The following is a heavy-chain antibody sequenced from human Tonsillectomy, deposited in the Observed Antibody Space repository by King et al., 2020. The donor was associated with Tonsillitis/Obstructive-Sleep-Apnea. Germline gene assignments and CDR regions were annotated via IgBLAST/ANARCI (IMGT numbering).Heavy chain of an antibody. D-gene: IGHD2-8*02. V-gene: IGHV5-51*01. J-gene: IGHJ5*02. CDR1: GYNFTTYW. CDR3: ARQTLRYCTGGVCQNNWFDP. CDR2: IFPRNSDT. Sequence: QLVQSGAEVKKPGESLRISCKGSGYNFTTYWIHWVRQMPGKGLEWMGIIFPRNSDTRYSPSFQGPVTISADKSISTAYLQWSSLKASDTAMYYCARQTLRYCTGGVCQNNWFDPWGQGTLVTVSS.